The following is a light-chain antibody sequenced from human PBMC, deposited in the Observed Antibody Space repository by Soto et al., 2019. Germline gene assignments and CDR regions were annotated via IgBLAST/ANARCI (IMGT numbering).Light chain of an antibody. J-gene: IGKJ3*01. Sequence: EIVLTQSPGTLSLSPGERATLSCRASQSVSSSYLAWYQQKPGQAPRLLIYGASSRATGIPDSFSGRGSGTDFTLTISQLEPEDFAVYYCRQYGSSLFGPGTKVDIK. V-gene: IGKV3-20*01. CDR3: RQYGSSL. CDR1: QSVSSSY. CDR2: GAS.